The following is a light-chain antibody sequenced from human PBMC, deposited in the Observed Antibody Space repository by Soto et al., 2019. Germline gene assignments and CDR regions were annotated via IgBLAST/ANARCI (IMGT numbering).Light chain of an antibody. CDR3: CSYAGSYV. Sequence: QSALTQPRSVSGSPGQSVTISCTGTSSDVGGYNYVSWYQQHPGKAPKLMIYDVIKRPSGVPDRFSGSKSGNTASLTISGLQAEDEAEYYCCSYAGSYVFGTGTKLTVL. V-gene: IGLV2-11*01. J-gene: IGLJ1*01. CDR2: DVI. CDR1: SSDVGGYNY.